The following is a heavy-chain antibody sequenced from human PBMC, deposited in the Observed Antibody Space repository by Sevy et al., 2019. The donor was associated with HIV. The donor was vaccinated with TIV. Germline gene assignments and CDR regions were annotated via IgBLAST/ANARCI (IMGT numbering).Heavy chain of an antibody. V-gene: IGHV3-30*03. CDR1: GFTFNTHA. CDR3: AGDAGFSIDWYPGY. D-gene: IGHD3-9*01. Sequence: GGSLRLSCTGSGFTFNTHAMHWVRQAPGKGLEWVAVISYDGSAEFYADSVKGRFTISIDNSANNLYLQMNSVRKEDAAMYYCAGDAGFSIDWYPGYWGQGILVTVSS. J-gene: IGHJ4*02. CDR2: ISYDGSAE.